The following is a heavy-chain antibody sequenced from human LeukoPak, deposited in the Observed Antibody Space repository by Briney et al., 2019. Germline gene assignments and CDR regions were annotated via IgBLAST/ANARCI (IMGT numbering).Heavy chain of an antibody. CDR1: GGSISNYY. J-gene: IGHJ4*02. CDR2: IYTSGRT. D-gene: IGHD5-12*01. CDR3: ASLGGYDYGSSDY. Sequence: SETLSLTCTVSGGSISNYYWSWIRQPAGKGLDWIGRIYTSGRTSYNPSLKSRVTMSVDTSKNQFSLKLSSVTAADTAVYYCASLGGYDYGSSDYWGQGTLVTVS. V-gene: IGHV4-4*07.